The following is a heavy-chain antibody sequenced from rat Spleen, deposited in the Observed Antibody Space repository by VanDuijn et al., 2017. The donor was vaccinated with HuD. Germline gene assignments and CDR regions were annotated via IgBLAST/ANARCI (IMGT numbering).Heavy chain of an antibody. CDR2: ISPSGGGT. CDR3: ARQDTSGYSNWFTY. D-gene: IGHD4-3*01. V-gene: IGHV5S13*01. J-gene: IGHJ3*01. CDR1: GFTFSDYG. Sequence: EVQLVESDGGLVQPGRSLKLSCAASGFTFSDYGVAWVRQAPTKGLEWVATISPSGGGTYYRDSVKGRFTVSRDNTRSTQFLQMDSLRSEDTATYYCARQDTSGYSNWFTYWGQGTLVTVSS.